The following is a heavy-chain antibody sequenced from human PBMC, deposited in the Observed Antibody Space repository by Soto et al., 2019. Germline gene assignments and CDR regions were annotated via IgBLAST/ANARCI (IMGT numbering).Heavy chain of an antibody. V-gene: IGHV3-23*01. J-gene: IGHJ4*02. CDR2: ISGSGGST. D-gene: IGHD6-13*01. CDR1: GFTFSNYA. CDR3: AKDQGSSWYEIDY. Sequence: EVQLLESGGGLVQPGGSLRLSCAASGFTFSNYAVTWVRQAPGKGLEWVSTISGSGGSTYYADSVKGRFTISRDNSKTTLYMQMNSLRAEDTAVYYCAKDQGSSWYEIDYWGQGTLVNVSS.